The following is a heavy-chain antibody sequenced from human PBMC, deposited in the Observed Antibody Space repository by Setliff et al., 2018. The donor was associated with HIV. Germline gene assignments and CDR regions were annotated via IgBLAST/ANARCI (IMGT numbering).Heavy chain of an antibody. Sequence: PSETLSLTCTVSGYPISSGYYWSWIRQPPGKGLEWIGEINHSGSTNYNPSLKSRVTISVDTSMDQFSLKLTSVTAADTAAYFCARVSTDYVWGSFLSSGPYYLDFWGQGALVTVSS. D-gene: IGHD3-16*01. CDR2: INHSGST. V-gene: IGHV4-38-2*02. J-gene: IGHJ4*02. CDR1: GYPISSGYY. CDR3: ARVSTDYVWGSFLSSGPYYLDF.